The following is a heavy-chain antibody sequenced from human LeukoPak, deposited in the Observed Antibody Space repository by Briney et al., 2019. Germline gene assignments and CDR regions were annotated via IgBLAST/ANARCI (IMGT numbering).Heavy chain of an antibody. CDR3: ATARRGWHQRYFDL. D-gene: IGHD6-19*01. J-gene: IGHJ4*02. CDR2: IIPIFGTA. Sequence: SVKVSCKASGGTFSSYAISWVRQAPGQGLEWMGGIIPIFGTADYAQKFQGRVTITADESTSTAYMELSSLRSEDTAVYYCATARRGWHQRYFDLWGQGTLVSVSS. V-gene: IGHV1-69*13. CDR1: GGTFSSYA.